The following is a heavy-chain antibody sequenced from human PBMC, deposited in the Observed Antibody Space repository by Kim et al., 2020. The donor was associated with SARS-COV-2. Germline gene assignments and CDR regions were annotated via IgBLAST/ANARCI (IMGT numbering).Heavy chain of an antibody. D-gene: IGHD5-18*01. V-gene: IGHV1-2*04. Sequence: ASVKVSCKASGYTFTGYYMHWVRQAPGQGLEWMGWINPNSGGTNYAQKFQGWVTMTRDTSISTAYMELSRLRSDDTAVYYCARAWGSRYSYGPYYYYGMDVWGQGTTVTVSS. CDR2: INPNSGGT. CDR1: GYTFTGYY. J-gene: IGHJ6*02. CDR3: ARAWGSRYSYGPYYYYGMDV.